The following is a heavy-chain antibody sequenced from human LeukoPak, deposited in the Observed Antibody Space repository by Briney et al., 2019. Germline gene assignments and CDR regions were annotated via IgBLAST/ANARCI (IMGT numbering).Heavy chain of an antibody. CDR2: MHPGESEI. V-gene: IGHV5-51*01. CDR1: GYSFTNYW. J-gene: IGHJ5*02. Sequence: GESLKISCKGSGYSFTNYWIAWVRRKPGKGLEWMGIMHPGESEINYSTSFEGQVTISADTSISTAYLEWYSLKASDSAIYYCAKTIASLGSGARYFDPWGQGTMITVSS. CDR3: AKTIASLGSGARYFDP. D-gene: IGHD5/OR15-5a*01.